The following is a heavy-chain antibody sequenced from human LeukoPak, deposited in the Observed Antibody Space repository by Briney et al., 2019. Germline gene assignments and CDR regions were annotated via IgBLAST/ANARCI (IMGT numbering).Heavy chain of an antibody. CDR1: GFTFSNFD. Sequence: GGSLRLSCAASGFTFSNFDMHWVRQPTGQGLEWVSTIGTASDTYYPGSVEGRFTLSRDNAKNSLYLQMNSLTVGDTAVYYCARGPPRGKYYYMDVWGKGTTVTVSS. V-gene: IGHV3-13*01. J-gene: IGHJ6*03. CDR3: ARGPPRGKYYYMDV. CDR2: IGTASDT. D-gene: IGHD1-1*01.